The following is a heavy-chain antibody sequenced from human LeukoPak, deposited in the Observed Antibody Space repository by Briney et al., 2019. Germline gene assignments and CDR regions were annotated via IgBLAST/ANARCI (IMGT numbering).Heavy chain of an antibody. D-gene: IGHD6-19*01. CDR2: IYYSGST. V-gene: IGHV4-59*08. Sequence: PSETLSLTCTVSGGSISSYYWSWIRQPPGKGLEWIGYIYYSGSTNYNPSLKSRVTISVDTSKNRFSLRLTSLTAADTAVYFCAGGGWSFDAFDFWGQGTMVTVSS. CDR1: GGSISSYY. CDR3: AGGGWSFDAFDF. J-gene: IGHJ3*01.